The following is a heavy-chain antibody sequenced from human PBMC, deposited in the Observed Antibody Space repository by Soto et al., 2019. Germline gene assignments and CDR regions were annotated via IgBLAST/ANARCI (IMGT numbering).Heavy chain of an antibody. D-gene: IGHD1-26*01. Sequence: ASVKVSFKASGYTFTGYYMHWVRQAPGQGLEWMGWINPNSGGTNYAQKFQGRVTMTRDTSISTAYMELSRLRSDDTAVYYCARVSEQVPWENFDYWGQGTLVTVSS. CDR2: INPNSGGT. CDR3: ARVSEQVPWENFDY. J-gene: IGHJ4*02. V-gene: IGHV1-2*02. CDR1: GYTFTGYY.